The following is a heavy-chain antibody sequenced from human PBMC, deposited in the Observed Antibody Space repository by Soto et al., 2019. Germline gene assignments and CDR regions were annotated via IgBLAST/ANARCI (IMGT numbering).Heavy chain of an antibody. Sequence: ASVKVSCKASCYTFTSYGISWVRQAPGQGLEWMGWISAYNGNTNYAQKLQGRVTMTTDTSTSTAYMELRSLRSDDTAVYYCAREGGAYYYDSSGYYHYYYGMDVWGQGTTVTVSS. D-gene: IGHD3-22*01. CDR1: CYTFTSYG. J-gene: IGHJ6*02. CDR3: AREGGAYYYDSSGYYHYYYGMDV. V-gene: IGHV1-18*01. CDR2: ISAYNGNT.